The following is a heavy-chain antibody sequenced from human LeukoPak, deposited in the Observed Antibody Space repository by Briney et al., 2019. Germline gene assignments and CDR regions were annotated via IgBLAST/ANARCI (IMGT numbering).Heavy chain of an antibody. V-gene: IGHV3-30-3*01. CDR3: ARIGYSSSCFDY. Sequence: GRSLRLSCAVSGFIFSNYAIYWVRQAPGKGLEWVAIISNDGGKKYYADSLKGRFTISRDNAQNSVYLQMNSVRAEDTAVYYCARIGYSSSCFDYWGQGTPVTVSS. CDR1: GFIFSNYA. CDR2: ISNDGGKK. D-gene: IGHD6-13*01. J-gene: IGHJ4*02.